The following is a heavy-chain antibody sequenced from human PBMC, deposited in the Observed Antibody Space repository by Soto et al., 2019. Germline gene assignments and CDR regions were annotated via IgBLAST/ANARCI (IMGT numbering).Heavy chain of an antibody. CDR1: GDSVSSNSAG. CDR2: TYYKYKWNN. V-gene: IGHV6-1*01. J-gene: IGHJ6*02. Sequence: SQTLALPCVISGDSVSSNSAGLNWIRQSPSRGLEWLGRTYYKYKWNNDYALSVKSRITINPDTSKNQFSLPLYSVTPEDTAVYYCTGITWFRGMDVWGQGTPVTVS. CDR3: TGITWFRGMDV. D-gene: IGHD3-10*01.